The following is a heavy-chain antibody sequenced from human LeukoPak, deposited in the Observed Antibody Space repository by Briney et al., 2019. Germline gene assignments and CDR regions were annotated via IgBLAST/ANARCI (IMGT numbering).Heavy chain of an antibody. V-gene: IGHV1-8*03. Sequence: ASVKVSCKASGYTFTSYDINWVRQATGQGLEWMGWMNPNSGNTGYAQKFQGRVTITRNTSISTAYMELSSLRSEDTAVYYCARGRQRWFDAFDIWGQGTMVTVSS. D-gene: IGHD5-24*01. CDR1: GYTFTSYD. CDR2: MNPNSGNT. J-gene: IGHJ3*02. CDR3: ARGRQRWFDAFDI.